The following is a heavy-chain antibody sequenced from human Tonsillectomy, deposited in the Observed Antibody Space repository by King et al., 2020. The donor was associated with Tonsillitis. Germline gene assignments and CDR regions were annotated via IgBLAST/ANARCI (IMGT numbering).Heavy chain of an antibody. CDR1: GGSFGGYF. Sequence: VQLQQSGTGLLKPSETLSLTCRLSGGSFGGYFWTWVRQTPGEGLQGIGEVGRDTPYNPALRSRVTISLDVSPNQPSLTLTALTAADSGTYFCAGGVIDVRDPARKYCSSPSCRRSVVMVTALDSWGQGSLVTVSS. J-gene: IGHJ4*02. V-gene: IGHV4-34*01. D-gene: IGHD2-2*01. CDR2: VGRDT. CDR3: AGGVIDVRDPARKYCSSPSCRRSVVMVTALDS.